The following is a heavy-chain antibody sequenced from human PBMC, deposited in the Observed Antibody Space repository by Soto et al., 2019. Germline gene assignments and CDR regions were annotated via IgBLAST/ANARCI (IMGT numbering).Heavy chain of an antibody. D-gene: IGHD6-13*01. CDR2: IYHSGTT. CDR3: ARAWTATAGWANWFDL. J-gene: IGHJ5*02. CDR1: SGSISGGGYY. V-gene: IGHV4-31*03. Sequence: QVQLQESGPGLVEPSQTLSLTCTVSSGSISGGGYYWSWIRQHPGKGLEWIGYIYHSGTTYYNPSLXSXLXIXXETSKTQFSLKLSSVTAADTAVYYCARAWTATAGWANWFDLWGQGTLVTVSS.